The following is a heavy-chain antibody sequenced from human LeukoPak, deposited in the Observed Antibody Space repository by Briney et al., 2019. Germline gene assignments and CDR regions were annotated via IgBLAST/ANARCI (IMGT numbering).Heavy chain of an antibody. Sequence: GGSLRLSCAASGFSFSSYAMSWVRQAPGKGLEWVSGITMSGGTTYYADAVKGRFTISRDNSKNTLYLQMNSLRAEDTAVYYCAKTPLLMTGHNSDYFDYWGQGTLVSVSS. CDR1: GFSFSSYA. J-gene: IGHJ4*02. CDR2: ITMSGGTT. D-gene: IGHD3-9*01. CDR3: AKTPLLMTGHNSDYFDY. V-gene: IGHV3-23*01.